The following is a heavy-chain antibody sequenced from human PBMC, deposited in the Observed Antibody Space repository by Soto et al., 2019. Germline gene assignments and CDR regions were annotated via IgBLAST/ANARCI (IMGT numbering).Heavy chain of an antibody. D-gene: IGHD1-26*01. J-gene: IGHJ4*02. Sequence: KLQGRVTMTTDTSTSTAYMELRSLRSDDTAMYYCARDHVVRVSSYDHWGQGTLVTFSS. CDR3: ARDHVVRVSSYDH. V-gene: IGHV1-18*01.